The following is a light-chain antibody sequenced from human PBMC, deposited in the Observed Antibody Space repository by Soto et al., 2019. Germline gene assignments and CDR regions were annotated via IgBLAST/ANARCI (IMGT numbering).Light chain of an antibody. CDR1: QSVSNNY. CDR3: QQRSVWPIT. CDR2: DAS. Sequence: EIGMTQSPATLSVSTGERATLSCRASQSVSNNYVAWYQQKPGQAPRLLIYDASKRATGIPARFSGSGSGTDFTLTVSSLEPEDFVLYFCQQRSVWPITFCHVARLEIK. J-gene: IGKJ5*01. V-gene: IGKV3-11*01.